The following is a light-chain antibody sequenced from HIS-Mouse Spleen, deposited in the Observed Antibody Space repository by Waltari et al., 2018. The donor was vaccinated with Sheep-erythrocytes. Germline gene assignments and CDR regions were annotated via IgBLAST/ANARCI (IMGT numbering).Light chain of an antibody. V-gene: IGLV2-23*01. CDR1: SSDVGSYNL. CDR3: CSYAGSSTWV. J-gene: IGLJ3*02. CDR2: EGS. Sequence: QSALTQPASVSGSPGQSITISCTGTSSDVGSYNLVSWYQQHPGKAPKLMSYEGSKRPSGVSNRFSGSKSGNTASLTISGLQAEDYADYYCCSYAGSSTWVFGGGTKLTVL.